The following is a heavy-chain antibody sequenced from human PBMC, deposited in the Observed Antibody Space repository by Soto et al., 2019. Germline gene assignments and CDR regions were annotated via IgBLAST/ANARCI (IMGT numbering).Heavy chain of an antibody. D-gene: IGHD4-4*01. CDR1: GFTFENYA. CDR3: AKDKLYSNYENYFDY. J-gene: IGHJ4*02. CDR2: ISWHSGNI. Sequence: EVQLVESGGGLVQPGRSLRLSCAASGFTFENYAMHWVRQAPGKGLEWVSGISWHSGNIGYADSVRGRFTISRDNAKNSLYLQMNSLRPEDTGLYYCAKDKLYSNYENYFDYLGQGTLVTVSS. V-gene: IGHV3-9*01.